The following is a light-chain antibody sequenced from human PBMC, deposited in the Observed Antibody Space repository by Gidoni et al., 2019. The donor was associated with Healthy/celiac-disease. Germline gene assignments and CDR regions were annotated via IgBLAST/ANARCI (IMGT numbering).Light chain of an antibody. CDR1: QSVSSN. CDR2: GSS. V-gene: IGKV3-15*01. J-gene: IGKJ1*01. Sequence: EIVLTQSPATLSVSPGERATLSCRARQSVSSNLAWYQQKPGQAPRLLIYGSSTRATGIPARFSGSGSGTEFTLTISSLQSEDVAVYYCQQYNNWPREGTFGQGTKVEIK. CDR3: QQYNNWPREGT.